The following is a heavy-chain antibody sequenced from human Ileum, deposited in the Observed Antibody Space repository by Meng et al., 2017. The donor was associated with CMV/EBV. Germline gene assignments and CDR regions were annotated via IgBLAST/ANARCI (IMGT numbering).Heavy chain of an antibody. V-gene: IGHV1-2*02. CDR1: GYTFTDYF. CDR2: INFNSGAT. D-gene: IGHD5-12*01. CDR3: VAYSGSSFRFDP. J-gene: IGHJ5*02. Sequence: SCKASGYTFTDYFMWMRQAPGQGLEWVGWINFNSGATNYAKKFQGRVTMTRDMSVSTVYMEMSSLRPDDTAVYYCVAYSGSSFRFDPWGQGTLVTVSS.